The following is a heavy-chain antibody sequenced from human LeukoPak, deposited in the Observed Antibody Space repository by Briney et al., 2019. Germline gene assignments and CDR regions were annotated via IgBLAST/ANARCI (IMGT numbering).Heavy chain of an antibody. V-gene: IGHV3-23*01. CDR3: AKRRRPGTGSPHFDY. Sequence: PGGSPRLSCAASGFTFSNYIMTWVRQAPGGGLEWVSSISTSGDDTYYADSVMGRFTISRDNSKNTLYLQMSSLRAEDTAVYFCAKRRRPGTGSPHFDYWGQGTLVTVSS. D-gene: IGHD3/OR15-3a*01. J-gene: IGHJ4*02. CDR2: ISTSGDDT. CDR1: GFTFSNYI.